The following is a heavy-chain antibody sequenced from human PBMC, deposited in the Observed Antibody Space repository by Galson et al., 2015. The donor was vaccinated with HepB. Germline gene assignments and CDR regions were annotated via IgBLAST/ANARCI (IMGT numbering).Heavy chain of an antibody. J-gene: IGHJ6*02. Sequence: SLRLSCAASGFTFRSYSMHWVRQAPGKGLEWVSSISSSSSYIYYADSVKGRFTISRDNAKNSLYLQMNSLRAEDTAVYYCARDGCSSTSCYYYGMDGWGQRTNVTV. CDR3: ARDGCSSTSCYYYGMDG. CDR2: ISSSSSYI. D-gene: IGHD2-2*01. V-gene: IGHV3-21*01. CDR1: GFTFRSYS.